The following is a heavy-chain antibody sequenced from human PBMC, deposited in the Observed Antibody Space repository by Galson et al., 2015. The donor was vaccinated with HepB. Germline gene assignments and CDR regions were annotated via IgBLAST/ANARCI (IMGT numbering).Heavy chain of an antibody. V-gene: IGHV3-15*01. D-gene: IGHD6-13*01. Sequence: SLRLSCAASGFTFSNAWMSWVRQAPGKGLEWVGRIKSKTDGGTTDYAAPVKGRFTISRDDSKNTLYLQMNSLKTEDTAVYYCTSDVAAAGPYYFDYWGQGTLVTVSS. J-gene: IGHJ4*02. CDR1: GFTFSNAW. CDR3: TSDVAAAGPYYFDY. CDR2: IKSKTDGGTT.